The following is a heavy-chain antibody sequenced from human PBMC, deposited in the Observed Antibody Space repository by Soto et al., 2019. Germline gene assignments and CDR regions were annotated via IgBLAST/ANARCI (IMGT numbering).Heavy chain of an antibody. CDR3: AREVYCGGDCPRRYGMDV. CDR1: GYTFTSYY. CDR2: INPSGGST. D-gene: IGHD2-21*02. V-gene: IGHV1-46*01. J-gene: IGHJ6*02. Sequence: ASVKVSCKASGYTFTSYYMHWVRQAPGQGLEWMGIINPSGGSTSYAQKFQGRVTMTRDTSTSTVYMELSSLRSEDTAVYYCAREVYCGGDCPRRYGMDVWGQGTTVTVSS.